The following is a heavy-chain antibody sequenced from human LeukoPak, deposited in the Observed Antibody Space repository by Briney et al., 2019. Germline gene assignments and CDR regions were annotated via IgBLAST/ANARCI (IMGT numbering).Heavy chain of an antibody. CDR1: GFTVSSNY. J-gene: IGHJ4*02. D-gene: IGHD6-6*01. CDR3: ARVDPDSSSTLEVFDY. Sequence: GGSLRLSCAASGFTVSSNYMSWVRQAPGKGLEWVSVIYSGGSTYYADSVKGRFTISRDNSKNTLYLQMNSLRAEDTAVYYCARVDPDSSSTLEVFDYWGQGTLVTVSS. CDR2: IYSGGST. V-gene: IGHV3-53*01.